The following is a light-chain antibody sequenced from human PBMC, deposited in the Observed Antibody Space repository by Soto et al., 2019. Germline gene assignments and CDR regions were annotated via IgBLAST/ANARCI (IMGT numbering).Light chain of an antibody. V-gene: IGKV3D-15*01. CDR1: QSVGRN. CDR3: LQNNEWPLT. J-gene: IGKJ4*01. Sequence: ETVMTQSPASLSASPGDEATLSCRASQSVGRNVAWYRQKVGQAPRLLIYTASTGATGIPVRFSGSGSGTEFTLTISGLQSDDFATYYCLQNNEWPLTFGGGTKVEIK. CDR2: TAS.